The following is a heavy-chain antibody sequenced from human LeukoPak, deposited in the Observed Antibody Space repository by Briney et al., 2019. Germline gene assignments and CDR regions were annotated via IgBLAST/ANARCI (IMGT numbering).Heavy chain of an antibody. J-gene: IGHJ4*02. V-gene: IGHV4-59*01. CDR3: ARHEVSYDSSGYSGRGFDY. D-gene: IGHD3-22*01. CDR2: IYYRGST. Sequence: AETLSLTCTLSVHSISIYYWRWLRQPPREGREGGGYIYYRGSTNYNPFLKSRLTISLDTSKNPVSLKLSSVTAADTAVYYCARHEVSYDSSGYSGRGFDYWGQGTLVTVSS. CDR1: VHSISIYY.